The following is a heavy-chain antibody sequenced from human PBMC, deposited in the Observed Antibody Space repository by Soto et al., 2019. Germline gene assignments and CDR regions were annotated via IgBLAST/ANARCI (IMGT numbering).Heavy chain of an antibody. CDR3: ARDTGIALTVWGY. Sequence: QVQLQESGPGLVKPSQTLSLTCSVSGDSIRGGGHYWNWIRQFPGKGLEWIGYVYHSGSTHYNQSIRGKVTQSLEMYNKQFFLRMISVTAADTALYYCARDTGIALTVWGYWGHGTQVTVS. D-gene: IGHD6-13*01. J-gene: IGHJ4*03. V-gene: IGHV4-31*01. CDR1: GDSIRGGGHY. CDR2: VYHSGST.